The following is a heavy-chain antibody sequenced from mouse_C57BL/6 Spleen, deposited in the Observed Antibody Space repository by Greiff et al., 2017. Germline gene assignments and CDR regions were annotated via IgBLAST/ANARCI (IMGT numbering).Heavy chain of an antibody. D-gene: IGHD2-4*01. Sequence: VQLQQPGAELVRPGSSVKLSCKASGYTFTSYWSDWVKQRPGQGLEWIGIIYPSDSETHYNQKFKDKATLTVDQSSSTDYMQLSRLTSEDSAVYCCARSPDYDDGFAYWGQGTLVTVSA. CDR2: IYPSDSET. CDR1: GYTFTSYW. CDR3: ARSPDYDDGFAY. J-gene: IGHJ3*01. V-gene: IGHV1-61*01.